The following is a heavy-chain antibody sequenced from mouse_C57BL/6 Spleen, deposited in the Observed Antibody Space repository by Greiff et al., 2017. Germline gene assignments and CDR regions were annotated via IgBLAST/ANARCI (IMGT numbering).Heavy chain of an antibody. V-gene: IGHV1-64*01. CDR2: IHPDSGST. CDR1: GYTFTSYW. D-gene: IGHD1-1*01. Sequence: QVQLQQPGAELVKPGASVKLSCKASGYTFTSYWMHWVKQRPGQGLEWIGMIHPDSGSTNYNEKFKSKATLTVDKSSSTAYMQLSSLTSEDSAVYYCAQGSPLYAMDYWGQGTSVTVSS. J-gene: IGHJ4*01. CDR3: AQGSPLYAMDY.